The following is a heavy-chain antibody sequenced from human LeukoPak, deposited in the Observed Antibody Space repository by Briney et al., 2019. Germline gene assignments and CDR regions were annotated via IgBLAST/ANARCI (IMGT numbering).Heavy chain of an antibody. V-gene: IGHV4-34*01. D-gene: IGHD4-17*01. CDR3: ARGFTVTTSTRRRYNWFDP. Sequence: SETLSLTCTVSGGSISTYYWSWIRQPPGKGLEWIGEINHSGSTNYNPSLKSRVTISVDTSKNQFSLKLSSVTAADTAVYYCARGFTVTTSTRRRYNWFDPWGQGTLVTVSS. J-gene: IGHJ5*02. CDR1: GGSISTYY. CDR2: INHSGST.